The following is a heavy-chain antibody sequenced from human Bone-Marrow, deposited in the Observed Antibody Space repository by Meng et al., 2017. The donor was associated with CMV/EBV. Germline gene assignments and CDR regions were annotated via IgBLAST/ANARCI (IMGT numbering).Heavy chain of an antibody. D-gene: IGHD3-22*01. J-gene: IGHJ3*01. CDR1: GYTFITYY. CDR3: ARDLVGYDAFDV. V-gene: IGHV1-46*01. CDR2: INPDGGTT. Sequence: ASVKVSCKASGYTFITYYIHWVRQAPGQGLEWMGRINPDGGTTTYAQKFQGGVTLTSDTSTSTVYMELSSLRSEDTAVYYCARDLVGYDAFDVWGQGTMVTF.